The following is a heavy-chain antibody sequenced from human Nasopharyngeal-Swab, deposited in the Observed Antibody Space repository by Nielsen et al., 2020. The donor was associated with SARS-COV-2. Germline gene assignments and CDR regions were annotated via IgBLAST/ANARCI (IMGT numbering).Heavy chain of an antibody. V-gene: IGHV4-39*01. CDR3: ARHRDGDYLKN. CDR2: IYYTRST. J-gene: IGHJ4*02. D-gene: IGHD4-17*01. Sequence: SETLSLTCTVSGGSISSSGYYWGWIRQRPGKGLEWIGSIYYTRSTYYNPSIETRVTITVDPSKNQLSLKLSSVSATDTAVYYCARHRDGDYLKNWGQGTLVTVSS. CDR1: GGSISSSGYY.